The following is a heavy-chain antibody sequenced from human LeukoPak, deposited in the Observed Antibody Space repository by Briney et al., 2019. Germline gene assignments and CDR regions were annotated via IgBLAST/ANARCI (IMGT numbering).Heavy chain of an antibody. CDR3: ARILARQFTSFSDSSPYTYYYMDV. J-gene: IGHJ6*03. CDR2: IYYSGST. Sequence: SETLSLTCTVSGGSISSYYWSWIRQPPGKGLEYIGYIYYSGSTNYNPSLKSRVVISVDTSQNQFSLRLTSLTAADTAVYYCARILARQFTSFSDSSPYTYYYMDVWGKGTTVTVSS. V-gene: IGHV4-59*12. D-gene: IGHD2/OR15-2a*01. CDR1: GGSISSYY.